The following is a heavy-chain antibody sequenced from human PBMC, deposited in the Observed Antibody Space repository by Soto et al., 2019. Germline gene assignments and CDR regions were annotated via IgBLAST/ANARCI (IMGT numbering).Heavy chain of an antibody. CDR3: ARGYGDYFDY. Sequence: QVQLQEPGPGLVKPSQTRSLTCTVSGGSISSGGYYWSWICRHPGKCLEWIVYIYYSCSTYYNPSRKSRVTTSLDTSKNQFSLKLSSVTAADTAVYYCARGYGDYFDYWGQGTLVTVSS. J-gene: IGHJ4*02. CDR2: IYYSCST. CDR1: GGSISSGGYY. V-gene: IGHV4-31*03. D-gene: IGHD4-17*01.